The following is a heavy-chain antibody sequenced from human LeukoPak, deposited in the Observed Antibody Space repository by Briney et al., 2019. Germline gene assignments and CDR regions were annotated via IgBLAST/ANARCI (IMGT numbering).Heavy chain of an antibody. CDR3: ARDEGEQWQPLDY. CDR2: ISSSSSST. D-gene: IGHD6-19*01. Sequence: PGGSLRLSCAASGFTFSDYYMTWIRQAPGKGLEWLSYISSSSSSTNYADSVKGRFTISRDNAKNTLFLQMDSLTDEDTAVYYCARDEGEQWQPLDYWGQGTLVTVSS. CDR1: GFTFSDYY. V-gene: IGHV3-11*06. J-gene: IGHJ4*02.